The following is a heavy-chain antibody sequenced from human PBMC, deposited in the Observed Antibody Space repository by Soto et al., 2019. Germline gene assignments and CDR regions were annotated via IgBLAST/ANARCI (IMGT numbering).Heavy chain of an antibody. V-gene: IGHV4-59*01. CDR2: IFHSGST. J-gene: IGHJ6*02. CDR1: RGPITSYF. Sequence: SATLALTGTVSRGPITSYFWTWIRQPPGKGLEWVGNIFHSGSTNYNPSLKSRVTISVDTSKNQFSLKLSSVTAADTAVYYCASLYSIKDNGLDVWGQGTTVTVSS. CDR3: ASLYSIKDNGLDV. D-gene: IGHD6-13*01.